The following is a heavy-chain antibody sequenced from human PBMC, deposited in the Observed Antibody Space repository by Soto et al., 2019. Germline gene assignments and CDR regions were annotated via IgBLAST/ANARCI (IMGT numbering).Heavy chain of an antibody. D-gene: IGHD6-19*01. CDR2: IYYSGST. CDR1: GGSISSSSYY. Sequence: SSETLSLTCAVYGGSISSSSYYWGWIRQPPGKGLEWIGSIYYSGSTYYNPSLKSRVTISVDTSKNQFSLKLSSVTAADTAVYYCARTEVAGGSYYYYYGMDVWGQGTTVTVSS. V-gene: IGHV4-39*01. J-gene: IGHJ6*02. CDR3: ARTEVAGGSYYYYYGMDV.